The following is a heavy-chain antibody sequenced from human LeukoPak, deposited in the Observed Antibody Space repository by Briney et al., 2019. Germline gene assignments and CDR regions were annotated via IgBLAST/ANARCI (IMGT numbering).Heavy chain of an antibody. CDR2: IYSGGST. CDR3: ARSLDSYGYWVFDY. Sequence: GSLRLSCAASGFTVSSNYMSWVRQAPGKGLEWVSVIYSGGSTYYADSVKGRFTISRDNSKNTLYLQMNSLRAEDTAVYYCARSLDSYGYWVFDYWGQGTLVTVSS. J-gene: IGHJ4*02. V-gene: IGHV3-53*01. D-gene: IGHD5-18*01. CDR1: GFTVSSNY.